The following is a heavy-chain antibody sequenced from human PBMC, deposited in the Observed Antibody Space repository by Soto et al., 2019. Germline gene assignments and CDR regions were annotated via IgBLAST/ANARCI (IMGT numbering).Heavy chain of an antibody. D-gene: IGHD3-22*01. J-gene: IGHJ4*02. CDR2: IYYSGST. CDR3: SRGDSGYYDSSGYYSY. Sequence: QVQLQESGPGLVKPSQTLSLTCTVSGGSISSGGYYWSWIRQHPGKGLEWIGYIYYSGSTYYTPSLNSRVTISVDTSKNQFSLQLSSVTAADTAVYYCSRGDSGYYDSSGYYSYWGQGTLVTVSS. V-gene: IGHV4-31*03. CDR1: GGSISSGGYY.